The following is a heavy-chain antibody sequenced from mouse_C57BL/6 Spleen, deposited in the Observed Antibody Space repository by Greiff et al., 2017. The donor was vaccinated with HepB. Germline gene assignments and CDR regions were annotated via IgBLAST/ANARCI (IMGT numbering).Heavy chain of an antibody. Sequence: VQLQQSGAELVRPGASVKLSCKASGYTFTDYYINWVKQRPGQGLEWIARIYPGSGNTYYNEKFKGKATLTAETSSSTAYMQLSSLTSEDSAVYFCARSYLIVTQYYYAMDYWGQGTSVTVSS. CDR1: GYTFTDYY. CDR3: ARSYLIVTQYYYAMDY. V-gene: IGHV1-76*01. J-gene: IGHJ4*01. CDR2: IYPGSGNT. D-gene: IGHD2-5*01.